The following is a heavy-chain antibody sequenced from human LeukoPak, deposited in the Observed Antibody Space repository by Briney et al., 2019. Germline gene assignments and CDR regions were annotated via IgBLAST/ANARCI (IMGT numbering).Heavy chain of an antibody. D-gene: IGHD2-15*01. V-gene: IGHV4-39*07. CDR2: IYYSGST. CDR1: GGSISSSSYY. Sequence: SETLSLTCTVSGGSISSSSYYWGWIRQPPGKGLEWIGSIYYSGSTYYNPSLKSRVTISVDTSKNQFSLKLSSVTAADTAVYYCARALVVKYYFDYWGQGTLVTVSS. CDR3: ARALVVKYYFDY. J-gene: IGHJ4*02.